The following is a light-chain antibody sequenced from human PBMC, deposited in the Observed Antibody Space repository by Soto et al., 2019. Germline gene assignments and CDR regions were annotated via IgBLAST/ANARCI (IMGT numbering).Light chain of an antibody. J-gene: IGLJ2*01. CDR3: QSYDSSLSGSWV. CDR2: GNS. Sequence: QSVLTQPPSVSGAPGQRVTISCTGSSSNIGAGYDVHWYQPLPGTAPKLLIYGNSNRTSGVPDRFSGSKSGTSASLAITGLQAEDEADYYCQSYDSSLSGSWVFGGGTKLTVL. V-gene: IGLV1-40*01. CDR1: SSNIGAGYD.